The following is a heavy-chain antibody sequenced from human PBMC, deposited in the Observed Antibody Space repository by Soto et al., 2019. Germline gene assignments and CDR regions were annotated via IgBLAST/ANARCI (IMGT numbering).Heavy chain of an antibody. Sequence: SVKVSCKASGGTFSSYGISWVRQAPGQGLEWMGGIIPIFGTANYAQKFQGRVTITADESTSTAYMELSSLRSEDTAVYYCARAAQPRDYYYGMDVWGQGTTVTVSS. CDR1: GGTFSSYG. CDR2: IIPIFGTA. V-gene: IGHV1-69*13. CDR3: ARAAQPRDYYYGMDV. J-gene: IGHJ6*02.